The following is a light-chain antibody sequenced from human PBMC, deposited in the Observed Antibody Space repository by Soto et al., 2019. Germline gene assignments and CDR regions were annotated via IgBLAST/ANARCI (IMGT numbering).Light chain of an antibody. CDR3: QQYNPYPLT. Sequence: DIQMTQSPSTLSASVGDRVTITCRASQSISTSLAWYQQTPGKAPKLLISKASSLESGVPSRFSGSGSGTEFALTISGLQPDDFATYSGQQYNPYPLTFGGGTKVEIK. J-gene: IGKJ4*01. V-gene: IGKV1-5*03. CDR2: KAS. CDR1: QSISTS.